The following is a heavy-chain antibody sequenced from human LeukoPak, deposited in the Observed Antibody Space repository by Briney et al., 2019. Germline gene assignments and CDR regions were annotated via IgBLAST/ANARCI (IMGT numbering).Heavy chain of an antibody. J-gene: IGHJ4*02. D-gene: IGHD7-27*01. CDR3: ARSTGGLGGIDH. Sequence: SETLSLTCAVSGYSISSGYYWGWIRQPPGKGLEWVGNIYHSGTTHYNPSLKSRVAISLDTSKNQFSLQLTSVTAADTAVFYCARSTGGLGGIDHWGQGTLVTVSS. CDR2: IYHSGTT. CDR1: GYSISSGYY. V-gene: IGHV4-38-2*01.